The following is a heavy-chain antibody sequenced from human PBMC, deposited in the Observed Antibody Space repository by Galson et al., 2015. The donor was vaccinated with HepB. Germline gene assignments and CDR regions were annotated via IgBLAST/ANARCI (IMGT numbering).Heavy chain of an antibody. CDR3: ARILTLYDSSGYYYKRRQADYYYYMDV. D-gene: IGHD3-22*01. J-gene: IGHJ6*03. CDR2: IDWDDDK. V-gene: IGHV2-70*01. CDR1: GFSLSASGMC. Sequence: PALVKPTQTLTLTCTFSGFSLSASGMCVSWIRQPPGKALEWLALIDWDDDKYYSTSLKTRLTISKDTSKNQVVLTMTNMDPVDTATYYCARILTLYDSSGYYYKRRQADYYYYMDVWGKGTTVTVSS.